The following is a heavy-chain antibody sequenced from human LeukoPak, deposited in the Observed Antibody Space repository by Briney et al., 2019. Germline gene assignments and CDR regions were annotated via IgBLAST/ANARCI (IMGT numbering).Heavy chain of an antibody. CDR1: GFTFSSYG. J-gene: IGHJ6*02. CDR2: IWYDGSNK. V-gene: IGHV3-33*01. D-gene: IGHD5/OR15-5a*01. Sequence: GRSLRLSCAASGFTFSSYGMHWVRQAPGKGLEWVAVIWYDGSNKYYADSVKGRFTISRDNSKNTLYLQMNSLRAEDTAVYYCARVSTTPYYYYGMDVWGQGTTVTVSS. CDR3: ARVSTTPYYYYGMDV.